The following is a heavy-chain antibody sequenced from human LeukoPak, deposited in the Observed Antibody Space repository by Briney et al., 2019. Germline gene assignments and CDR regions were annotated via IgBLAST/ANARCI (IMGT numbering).Heavy chain of an antibody. CDR2: ISYDGNTH. CDR1: GFTFSTFG. CDR3: AKEHMLLGVIDWFDP. D-gene: IGHD3-16*01. V-gene: IGHV3-30*18. Sequence: GRSLRLSCAASGFTFSTFGMHWVRQAPGTGLEWVAVISYDGNTHYYSDSVKGRFTISSDNSKNTLHLQMNRLRPEDTALAYCAKEHMLLGVIDWFDPWGQGTLVTVSS. J-gene: IGHJ5*02.